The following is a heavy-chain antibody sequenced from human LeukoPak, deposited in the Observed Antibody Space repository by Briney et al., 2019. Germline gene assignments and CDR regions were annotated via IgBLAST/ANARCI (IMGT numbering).Heavy chain of an antibody. D-gene: IGHD5-18*01. CDR1: GYSISSGYH. CDR2: IYHSGST. J-gene: IGHJ4*02. V-gene: IGHV4-38-2*02. Sequence: SETLSLTCTVSGYSISSGYHWVWIRQPPGKGLEWIGSIYHSGSTYYNPSLKSRVTISVDTSKNQFSLMLSSVTAADTAVYYCARGYSYAYYFDYWGQGTLVTVSS. CDR3: ARGYSYAYYFDY.